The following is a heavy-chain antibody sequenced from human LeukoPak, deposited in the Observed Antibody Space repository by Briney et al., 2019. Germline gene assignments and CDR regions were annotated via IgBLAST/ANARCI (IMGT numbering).Heavy chain of an antibody. D-gene: IGHD3-16*02. CDR1: GFTFDDYA. CDR3: AKGPVRGSYRYGYFDY. V-gene: IGHV3-43D*03. Sequence: GGSLRLSCAASGFTFDDYAMHWVRQAPGKGLEWVSLVSWDGGSTYYADSVKGRFTISRDNSKNSLYLQMNSLRAEDTALYYCAKGPVRGSYRYGYFDYWGQGTLVTVSS. J-gene: IGHJ4*02. CDR2: VSWDGGST.